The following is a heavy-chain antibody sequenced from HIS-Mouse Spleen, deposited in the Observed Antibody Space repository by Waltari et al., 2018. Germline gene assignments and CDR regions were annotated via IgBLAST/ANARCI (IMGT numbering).Heavy chain of an antibody. CDR1: GYTFTGYY. Sequence: QVQLVQSGAEVKKPGASVKVSCKASGYTFTGYYMHWVRQAPGQGLGWMGCINPNSGSTKYTQRFKGRVTMPRDTSISTAYMYLSRLRSDDTAVYYCARALLEPFDDWGQGTLVTVSS. J-gene: IGHJ4*02. D-gene: IGHD1-1*01. CDR3: ARALLEPFDD. V-gene: IGHV1-2*02. CDR2: INPNSGST.